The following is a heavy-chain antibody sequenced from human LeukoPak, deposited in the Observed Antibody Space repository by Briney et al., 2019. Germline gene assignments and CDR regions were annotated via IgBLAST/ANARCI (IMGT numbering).Heavy chain of an antibody. V-gene: IGHV3-48*01. Sequence: GGSLRLSCAASGFNFINYSMNWVRQAPGKGLEWVSYISSSSSTIYYADSVKGRFTISRDNAKKSLYLQMNSLRAEDTAVYYCARDQAPPYCSSTSCRLFDYWGQGTLVTVSS. D-gene: IGHD2-2*01. CDR3: ARDQAPPYCSSTSCRLFDY. CDR1: GFNFINYS. J-gene: IGHJ4*02. CDR2: ISSSSSTI.